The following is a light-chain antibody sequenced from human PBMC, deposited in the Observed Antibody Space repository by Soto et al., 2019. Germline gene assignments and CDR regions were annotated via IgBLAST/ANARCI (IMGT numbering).Light chain of an antibody. CDR2: DAS. J-gene: IGKJ4*01. V-gene: IGKV1-33*01. CDR1: QDISTF. CDR3: QQYDNLPLT. Sequence: DIEMTQSPSSLSASVGDRVTITCQASQDISTFLHWYQQKPGKAPNVLIYDASSLETGVPSRFNGSGSGTDFTFTISSLQPEDITTYYCQQYDNLPLTFGGGTKVEIK.